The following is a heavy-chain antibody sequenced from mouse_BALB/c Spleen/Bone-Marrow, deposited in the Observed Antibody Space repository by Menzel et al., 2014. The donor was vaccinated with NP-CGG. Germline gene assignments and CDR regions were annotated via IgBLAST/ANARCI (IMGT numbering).Heavy chain of an antibody. Sequence: QVQLQQSGAELARPGASVNLSCKASGYTFTSYWMQWVKQRPGQGLEWIGAIYPGDGDTRYTQKFKGKATLTADKSSSTAYMQLSSLASEDSAVYYCAAYYGSSYWAMDYWGQRTSITVSS. J-gene: IGHJ4*01. CDR3: AAYYGSSYWAMDY. CDR2: IYPGDGDT. D-gene: IGHD1-1*01. CDR1: GYTFTSYW. V-gene: IGHV1-87*01.